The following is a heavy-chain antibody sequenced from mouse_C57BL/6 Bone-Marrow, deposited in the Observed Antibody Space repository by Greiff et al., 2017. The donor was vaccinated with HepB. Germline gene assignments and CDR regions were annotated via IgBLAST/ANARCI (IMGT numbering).Heavy chain of an antibody. J-gene: IGHJ3*01. CDR3: TGFYYYGSWFAY. CDR2: IRLKSDNYAT. V-gene: IGHV6-3*01. D-gene: IGHD1-1*01. CDR1: GFTFSNYW. Sequence: DVKLQESGGGLVQPGGSMKLSCVASGFTFSNYWMNWVRQSPEKGLEWVAQIRLKSDNYATHYAESVKGRFTISRDDSKSSVYLQMNNLRAEDTGIYYCTGFYYYGSWFAYWGQGTLVTVSA.